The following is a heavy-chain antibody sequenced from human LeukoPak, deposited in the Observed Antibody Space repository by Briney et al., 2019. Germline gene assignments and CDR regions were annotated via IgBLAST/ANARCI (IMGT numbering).Heavy chain of an antibody. Sequence: GESLKISCQASGYSFSNYWIGWVRQMPGEGLEWMGIIYPGGSNTRYSPSFRGQVTISADKSISTAYLQWNSLKASDTAMYYCARDSGGSTLYNFDYWGQGTLVTVSS. CDR2: IYPGGSNT. J-gene: IGHJ4*02. D-gene: IGHD2-15*01. V-gene: IGHV5-51*01. CDR3: ARDSGGSTLYNFDY. CDR1: GYSFSNYW.